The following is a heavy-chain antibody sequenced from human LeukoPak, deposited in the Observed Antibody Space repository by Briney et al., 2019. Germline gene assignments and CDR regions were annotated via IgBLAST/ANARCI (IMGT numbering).Heavy chain of an antibody. CDR1: GGTFSSYT. V-gene: IGHV1-69*02. CDR3: ARLSLTMIVGVPAALDI. CDR2: IIPILGIA. Sequence: SVKASCKASGGTFSSYTISWVRQAPGQGLEWMGRIIPILGIANYAQKFQGRVTITADKSTSTAYMELSSLRSEDTAVYYRARLSLTMIVGVPAALDIWGQGTMVTVSS. D-gene: IGHD3-22*01. J-gene: IGHJ3*02.